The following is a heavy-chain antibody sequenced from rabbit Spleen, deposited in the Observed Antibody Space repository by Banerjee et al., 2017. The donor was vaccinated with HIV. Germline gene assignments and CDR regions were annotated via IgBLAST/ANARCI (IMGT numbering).Heavy chain of an antibody. CDR1: GFSFSSSSYY. CDR2: IDSNSGEA. J-gene: IGHJ4*01. Sequence: QQLVESGGGLVKPGASLTLTCTASGFSFSSSSYYMCWVRQAPGKGLELIACIDSNSGEAAYASWAKGRFTISKTSSTTVTLQMTSLTAADTATYFCARDLVGVIGWNFILWGPGTLVTVS. V-gene: IGHV1S40*01. D-gene: IGHD1-1*01. CDR3: ARDLVGVIGWNFIL.